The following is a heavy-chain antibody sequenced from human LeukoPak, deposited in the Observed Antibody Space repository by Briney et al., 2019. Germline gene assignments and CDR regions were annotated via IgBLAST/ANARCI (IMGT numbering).Heavy chain of an antibody. V-gene: IGHV4-39*07. Sequence: PSETLSLTCTVSGGSISSSSYYWGWIRQPPGKGLEWIGSIYYSGSTYYNPSLKSRVTISVDKSKNQFSLKLSSVTAADTAVYYCARSGYSSSLGYWGQGTLVTVSS. CDR3: ARSGYSSSLGY. CDR2: IYYSGST. D-gene: IGHD6-13*01. CDR1: GGSISSSSYY. J-gene: IGHJ4*02.